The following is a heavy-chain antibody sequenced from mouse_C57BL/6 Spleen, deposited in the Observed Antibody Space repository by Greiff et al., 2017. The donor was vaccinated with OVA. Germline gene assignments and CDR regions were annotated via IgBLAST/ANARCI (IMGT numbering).Heavy chain of an antibody. J-gene: IGHJ4*01. CDR2: IHPNSGST. CDR1: GYTFTSYW. V-gene: IGHV1-64*01. Sequence: QVQLQQPGAELVKPGASVKLSCKASGYTFTSYWMHWVKQRPGQGLEWIGMIHPNSGSTNYNEKFKSKATLTVDKSSSTAYMQLSSLTSEDSAVYYCARYLYHYAMDYWGQGTSVTVSS. D-gene: IGHD5-1*01. CDR3: ARYLYHYAMDY.